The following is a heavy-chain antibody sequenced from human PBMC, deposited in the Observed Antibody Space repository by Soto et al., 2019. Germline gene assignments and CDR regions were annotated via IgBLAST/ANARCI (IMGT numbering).Heavy chain of an antibody. CDR1: GFTFSSYA. D-gene: IGHD3-10*01. CDR3: ARSAVDYQYYYYGMDV. V-gene: IGHV3-30-3*01. Sequence: GESLKISCAASGFTFSSYAMHWVRQAPGKGLEWVAVISYDGSNKYYADSVKGRFTISRDNSKNTLYLQMNSLRAEDTAVYYCARSAVDYQYYYYGMDVWGQGTTVTVSS. J-gene: IGHJ6*02. CDR2: ISYDGSNK.